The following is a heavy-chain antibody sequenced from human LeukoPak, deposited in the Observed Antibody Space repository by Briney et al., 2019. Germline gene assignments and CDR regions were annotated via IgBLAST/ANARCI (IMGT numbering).Heavy chain of an antibody. CDR3: ARDLGIAVAGTGDFDY. J-gene: IGHJ4*02. V-gene: IGHV1-2*02. CDR1: GYTFTGYY. D-gene: IGHD6-19*01. Sequence: ASVTVSCKASGYTFTGYYMHWVRQAPGQGLEWMAWINPNSGGTNYAQKFQGRVTMTRDTSISTAYMELSRLRSDDTAVYYCARDLGIAVAGTGDFDYWGQGTLVTVSS. CDR2: INPNSGGT.